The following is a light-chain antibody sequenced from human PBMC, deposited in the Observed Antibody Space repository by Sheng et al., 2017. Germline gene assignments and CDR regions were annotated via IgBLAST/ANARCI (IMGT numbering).Light chain of an antibody. CDR3: QSYDSGRRVV. CDR1: GAALPPTT. V-gene: IGLV6-57*01. CDR2: RTN. J-gene: IGLJ2*01. Sequence: NFMLTQPHSVSESPGKTVTIVPAPAAGAALPPTTCSGTSSARAVPPPLSSMRTNERLSGVPDRFSGSIDSSSNSATLTISGLKTEDEADYYCQSYDSGRRVVFGGGTKLTVL.